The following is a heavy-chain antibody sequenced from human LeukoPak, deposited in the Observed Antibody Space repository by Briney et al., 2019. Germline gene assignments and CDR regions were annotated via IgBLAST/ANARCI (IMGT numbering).Heavy chain of an antibody. Sequence: ASVKVSCKASGYTFSSYGISWVRQAPGQGLEWMGWISVDNADTNYAQNLQGRVTMTTDTSTSTAYMELRSLRSDDTAVYYCARDRPETGYYYYYYMDVWGKGTTVTVSS. CDR1: GYTFSSYG. J-gene: IGHJ6*03. V-gene: IGHV1-18*01. CDR2: ISVDNADT. CDR3: ARDRPETGYYYYYYMDV. D-gene: IGHD1-14*01.